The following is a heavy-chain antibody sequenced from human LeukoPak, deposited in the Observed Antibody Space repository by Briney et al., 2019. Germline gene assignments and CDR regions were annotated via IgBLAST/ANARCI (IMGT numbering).Heavy chain of an antibody. CDR1: GGSISGYY. V-gene: IGHV4-4*07. J-gene: IGHJ5*02. D-gene: IGHD2-15*01. Sequence: SETLSLTCTVSGGSISGYYWSWIRQPAGKGLEWIGRIYTSGSTIYNPSLKSRVTMSVDTSKNQLSLKLTSVTAADTAVYYCARGRGYCSGDNCYIWFDPWGQGTLVTVSS. CDR2: IYTSGST. CDR3: ARGRGYCSGDNCYIWFDP.